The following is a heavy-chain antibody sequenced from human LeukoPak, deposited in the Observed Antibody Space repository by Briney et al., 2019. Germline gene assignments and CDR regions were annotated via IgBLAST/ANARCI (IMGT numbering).Heavy chain of an antibody. CDR1: GFTFSSYS. V-gene: IGHV3-48*01. CDR3: ARVTCSGGSCYAGLGIDY. J-gene: IGHJ4*02. D-gene: IGHD2-15*01. Sequence: PGGSLRLSCGASGFTFSSYSMNWVRQAPGKGLEWVSYISSSSSTIYYADSVKGRVTVSRDNAKNSLYLQMNSLRAEDTAVYYCARVTCSGGSCYAGLGIDYWGQGTLVTVSS. CDR2: ISSSSSTI.